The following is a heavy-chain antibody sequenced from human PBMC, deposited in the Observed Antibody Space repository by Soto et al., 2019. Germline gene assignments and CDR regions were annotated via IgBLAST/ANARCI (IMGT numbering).Heavy chain of an antibody. Sequence: GGSLRLSCAASGFTFISYEMNWVRQAPGKGLEWVSYISSSGSTIYYADSVKGRFTISRDNAKNSLYLQMNSLRAEDTAVYYCARWQTGYSSSWYVKTYYYYYGMDVWGQGTTVTVSS. CDR1: GFTFISYE. J-gene: IGHJ6*02. CDR2: ISSSGSTI. D-gene: IGHD6-13*01. CDR3: ARWQTGYSSSWYVKTYYYYYGMDV. V-gene: IGHV3-48*03.